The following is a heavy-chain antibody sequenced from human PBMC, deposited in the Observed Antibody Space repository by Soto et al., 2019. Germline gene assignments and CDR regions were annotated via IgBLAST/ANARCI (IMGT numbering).Heavy chain of an antibody. CDR2: INPSARTA. CDR1: GYTFTNYY. V-gene: IGHV1-46*01. D-gene: IGHD3-22*01. CDR3: ARGSYYYDSSGYYPVDY. J-gene: IGHJ4*02. Sequence: ASVKVSCKASGYTFTNYYLHWVRQAPGQGLEWVGMINPSARTASYAQKLQGRVTITADKSTSTAYMELSSLRSEDTAVYYCARGSYYYDSSGYYPVDYWGQGTRVTVS.